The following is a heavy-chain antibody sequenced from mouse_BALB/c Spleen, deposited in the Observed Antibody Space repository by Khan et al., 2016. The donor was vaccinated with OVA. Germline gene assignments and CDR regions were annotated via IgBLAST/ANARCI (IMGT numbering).Heavy chain of an antibody. D-gene: IGHD1-1*01. CDR1: GISITTRNYR. CDR2: IYYSGTI. J-gene: IGHJ1*01. CDR3: ARDEYYGYWYFDV. Sequence: EVKLEVSGPGLVKPSQTVSLTCTVTGISITTRNYRWSWIRQFPGNKLEWIGYIYYSGTITYNPSLTSRATITRDTSKNQFFLEMNSLTAEDTATYYCARDEYYGYWYFDVWGAGTTVTVSS. V-gene: IGHV3-5*02.